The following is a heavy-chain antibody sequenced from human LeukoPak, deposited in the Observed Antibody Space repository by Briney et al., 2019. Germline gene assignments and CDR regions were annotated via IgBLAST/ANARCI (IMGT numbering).Heavy chain of an antibody. V-gene: IGHV1-2*02. D-gene: IGHD2-21*01. CDR3: ARVDWLANHYYYMDV. CDR2: INPNSGGT. CDR1: GYTFTGYY. J-gene: IGHJ6*03. Sequence: ASVKVSCKASGYTFTGYYMHWVRQAPGQGLEWMGWINPNSGGTNYAQKFQGRVTMTRDTSISTAYMELSRLRSDDTAVYYCARVDWLANHYYYMDVWGKGTTVTVSS.